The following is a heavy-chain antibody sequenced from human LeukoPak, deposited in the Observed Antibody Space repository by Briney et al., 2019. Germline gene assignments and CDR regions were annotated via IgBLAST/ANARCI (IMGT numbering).Heavy chain of an antibody. CDR3: ARDTKVITFDFDY. CDR1: GYTFTGYY. Sequence: ASVKVSCKASGYTFTGYYMHWVRQAPGQGLEWMGWINPNSGGTNYAQKFQGRVTMTRDTSISTAYMELSRLRSDDTAVYYCARDTKVITFDFDYWGQGTLVTVSS. V-gene: IGHV1-2*02. J-gene: IGHJ4*02. D-gene: IGHD3-22*01. CDR2: INPNSGGT.